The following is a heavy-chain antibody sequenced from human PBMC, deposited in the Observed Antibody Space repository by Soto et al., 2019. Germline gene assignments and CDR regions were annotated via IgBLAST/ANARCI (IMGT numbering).Heavy chain of an antibody. V-gene: IGHV3-74*01. J-gene: IGHJ6*02. Sequence: PGGSLRLSCATSGFIFSDFWMHWVRQAPGKGLVWVARLSSDGMDTVYADSVKGRFTISRDVVKNTLYLQMNSLRVEDTAMYYCARAYYYGSGSFYYGMDVWGQGTTVTVSS. CDR1: GFIFSDFW. D-gene: IGHD3-10*01. CDR3: ARAYYYGSGSFYYGMDV. CDR2: LSSDGMDT.